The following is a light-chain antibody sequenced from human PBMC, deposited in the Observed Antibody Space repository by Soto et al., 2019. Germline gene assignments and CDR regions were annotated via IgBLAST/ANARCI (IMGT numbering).Light chain of an antibody. CDR3: QQYNNWPPT. Sequence: EIVLTQSPGTVSLSPGERATLSCRASQSVGNNYLAWYQKKRGQAPRLLISGASRRATGVLDRFSGSGTGTDFSLTISRLEPEDFAVYYCQQYNNWPPTFGQGTKVEIK. CDR2: GAS. V-gene: IGKV3-20*01. CDR1: QSVGNNY. J-gene: IGKJ1*01.